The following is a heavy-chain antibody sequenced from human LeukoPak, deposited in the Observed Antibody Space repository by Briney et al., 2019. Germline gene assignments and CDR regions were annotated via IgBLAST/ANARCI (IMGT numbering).Heavy chain of an antibody. Sequence: SETLSLTCTVSGGSISSYYWSWIRQPPGKGLEWIGYIYYSGSTNYNPSLKSRVTISVDTSKNQFSLKLSSVTAADTAVYYCARDGSGTTHDFDYWGQGTLVTVSS. CDR2: IYYSGST. V-gene: IGHV4-59*01. D-gene: IGHD1-1*01. J-gene: IGHJ4*02. CDR1: GGSISSYY. CDR3: ARDGSGTTHDFDY.